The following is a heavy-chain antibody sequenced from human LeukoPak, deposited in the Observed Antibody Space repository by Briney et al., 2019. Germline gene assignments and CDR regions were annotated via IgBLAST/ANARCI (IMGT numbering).Heavy chain of an antibody. D-gene: IGHD2-2*01. CDR1: GYSFTSYW. Sequence: GESLKISCKGSGYSFTSYWIGWVRQMPGKGLEWMGIIYPGDSDTRYSPSFQGQVTISADKSISTAYLQWSSLTASDTAMYYCARLKVAAIGAFDIWGQGTMVTVSS. J-gene: IGHJ3*02. CDR2: IYPGDSDT. CDR3: ARLKVAAIGAFDI. V-gene: IGHV5-51*01.